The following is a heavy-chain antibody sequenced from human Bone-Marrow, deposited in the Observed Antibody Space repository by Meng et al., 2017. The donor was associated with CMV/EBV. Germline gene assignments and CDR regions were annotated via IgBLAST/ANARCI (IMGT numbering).Heavy chain of an antibody. CDR1: GFTVSSNY. D-gene: IGHD2-2*01. Sequence: GESLKISCAASGFTVSSNYMSWVRQAPGKGLEWVSVIYSGGSTYYADSVKGRFTISRDNSKNTLYLQMNSLRAEDTAVYYCARVEYQLPYYYYYGMDAWGQGTTVTVSS. CDR3: ARVEYQLPYYYYYGMDA. V-gene: IGHV3-53*01. CDR2: IYSGGST. J-gene: IGHJ6*02.